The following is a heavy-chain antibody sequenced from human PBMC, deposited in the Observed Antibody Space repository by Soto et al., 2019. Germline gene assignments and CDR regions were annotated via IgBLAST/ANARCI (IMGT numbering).Heavy chain of an antibody. Sequence: GGALRLSCEVSGFTFSMYSMSWVRQSPGKGLEWVAKIPQDGVDGHYADSVKGRFIISRDNGKNSLHLQLNNLRAEDTAVYYCARDHLILPAHDFFYGSDVWGRGATVTVSS. V-gene: IGHV3-7*03. CDR1: GFTFSMYS. CDR3: ARDHLILPAHDFFYGSDV. CDR2: IPQDGVDG. J-gene: IGHJ6*02. D-gene: IGHD2-21*02.